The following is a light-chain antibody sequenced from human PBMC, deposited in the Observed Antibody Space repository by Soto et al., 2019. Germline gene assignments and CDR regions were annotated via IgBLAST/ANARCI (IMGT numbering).Light chain of an antibody. Sequence: HSVLTRAASVSGSPGQSITISCTGTISDVGGYNFVSWYQQYPGKAPKLMICDVSNRPSGVSNRFSGSKSGNTASLTISGLQAEDEADYYCSSFTGSKYVFGTGTKVTVL. CDR1: ISDVGGYNF. CDR3: SSFTGSKYV. J-gene: IGLJ1*01. CDR2: DVS. V-gene: IGLV2-14*03.